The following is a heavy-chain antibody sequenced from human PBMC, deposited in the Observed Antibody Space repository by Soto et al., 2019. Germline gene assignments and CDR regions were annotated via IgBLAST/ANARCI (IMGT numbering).Heavy chain of an antibody. CDR3: ARDCRTAVTTHYLDF. J-gene: IGHJ4*02. D-gene: IGHD4-17*01. CDR1: GYNFNACG. CDR2: ISSHTGNT. V-gene: IGHV1-18*01. Sequence: QVEVVQSGPEVKKPGASVKVSCKASGYNFNACGISWVRQAPGQGLEWMGWISSHTGNTNYAQNLQGTVTMNTDTSTTTVYMELRSLTSDDTAVYYCARDCRTAVTTHYLDFWGQGSLVTVSS.